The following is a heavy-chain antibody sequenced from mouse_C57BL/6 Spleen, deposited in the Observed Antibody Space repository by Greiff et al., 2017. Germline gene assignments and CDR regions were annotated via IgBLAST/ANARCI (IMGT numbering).Heavy chain of an antibody. CDR1: GYTFTSYW. CDR3: ARGGYYGSSDY. CDR2: IDPSDSDT. J-gene: IGHJ2*01. D-gene: IGHD1-1*01. Sequence: QVQLQQPGAELARPGSSVKLSCKASGYTFTSYWMHWVKQRPIQGLEWIGNIDPSDSDTHYNQKFTDKATLTVDKSSSTAYMQLSSLTSEDSAVXYCARGGYYGSSDYWGQGTTLTVSS. V-gene: IGHV1-52*01.